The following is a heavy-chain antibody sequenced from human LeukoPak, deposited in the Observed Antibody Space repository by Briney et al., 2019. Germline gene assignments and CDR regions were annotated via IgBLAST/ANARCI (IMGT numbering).Heavy chain of an antibody. V-gene: IGHV4-59*01. CDR3: ARDKKESEYSSSGAFDI. D-gene: IGHD6-6*01. J-gene: IGHJ3*02. CDR1: GGSISSYY. CDR2: IYYSGST. Sequence: SETLSLTCAVSGGSISSYYCSWIRQPPGKALEWIGYIYYSGSTNYNPSLKSRVTISVDTSKNQFSLKLSSATAADTAVYYCARDKKESEYSSSGAFDIWGQGTMVTVSS.